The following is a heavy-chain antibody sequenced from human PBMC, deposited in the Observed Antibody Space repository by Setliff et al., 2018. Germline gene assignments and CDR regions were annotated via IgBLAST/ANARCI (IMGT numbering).Heavy chain of an antibody. J-gene: IGHJ3*01. CDR3: AKFNRAGRPPIFDL. CDR2: ISARTGLT. D-gene: IGHD6-6*01. CDR1: GFTFSSYT. Sequence: GGSLRLSCEASGFTFSSYTMTWVRQAPGEGLEWVSGISARTGLTYYADSVKGRFTMSRDISKNTVYLQMNSLRTEDTAVYHCAKFNRAGRPPIFDLWGQGTMVTVS. V-gene: IGHV3-23*01.